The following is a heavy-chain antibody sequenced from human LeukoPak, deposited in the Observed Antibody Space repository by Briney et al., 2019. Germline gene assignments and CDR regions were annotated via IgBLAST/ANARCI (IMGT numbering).Heavy chain of an antibody. D-gene: IGHD4/OR15-4a*01. CDR2: IANDGITT. Sequence: PGGSLRLSCIASGFTFSTYGTHWVRQAAGKGLEWVAVIANDGITTYYADSVKGRFTTSRDKSKNTLYLQINSLRAEDTAVYYCARRAGAYSHPYDYWGQGTLVTVSS. V-gene: IGHV3-30*03. CDR3: ARRAGAYSHPYDY. J-gene: IGHJ4*02. CDR1: GFTFSTYG.